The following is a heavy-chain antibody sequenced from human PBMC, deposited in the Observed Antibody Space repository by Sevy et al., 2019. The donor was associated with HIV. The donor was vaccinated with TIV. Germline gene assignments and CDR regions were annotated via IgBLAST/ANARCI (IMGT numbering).Heavy chain of an antibody. D-gene: IGHD3-10*01. CDR2: ISSSSSTI. Sequence: GGSLRLSCAASGLTFSTYSMNWVRQAPGKGLEWVSYISSSSSTIYYADSVKGRFTSSRDNAKNSLYRQMNSLRSEDTAVYYCASPLPCYYGSGSEEFDYWGRGTLVTVSS. CDR1: GLTFSTYS. J-gene: IGHJ4*02. V-gene: IGHV3-48*01. CDR3: ASPLPCYYGSGSEEFDY.